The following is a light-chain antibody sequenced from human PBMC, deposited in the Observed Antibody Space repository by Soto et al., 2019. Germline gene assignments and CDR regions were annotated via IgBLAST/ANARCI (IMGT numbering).Light chain of an antibody. Sequence: DIQMTQSPSSLSASVGDRVTITCRASQSISSYLNWYQQKPGKAPKLLIYAASSLQSGVPSRFSGRGSGTDCTLTIGSLQPEDFATYSCQQSYSTPLTFGGGTKVEIK. CDR2: AAS. V-gene: IGKV1-39*01. CDR3: QQSYSTPLT. CDR1: QSISSY. J-gene: IGKJ4*01.